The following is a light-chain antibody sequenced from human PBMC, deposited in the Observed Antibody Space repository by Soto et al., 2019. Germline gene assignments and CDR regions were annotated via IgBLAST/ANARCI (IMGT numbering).Light chain of an antibody. CDR1: QSISDW. Sequence: DIQMTQSPSTLSASVGDRVTITCRASQSISDWLAWYQQKPGTAPKLLIYKASTSQSGVPSRFSGIRSGTEFTLSVSSLQPDDFATYYCQQYNDSFPYTFGQGTKVDIK. V-gene: IGKV1-5*03. CDR2: KAS. CDR3: QQYNDSFPYT. J-gene: IGKJ2*01.